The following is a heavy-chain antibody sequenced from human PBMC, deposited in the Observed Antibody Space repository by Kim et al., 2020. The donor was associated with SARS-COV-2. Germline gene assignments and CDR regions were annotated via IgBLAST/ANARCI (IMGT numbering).Heavy chain of an antibody. CDR3: ARDRHLGYGDYVNDFDY. D-gene: IGHD4-17*01. CDR1: GFTFSSYS. Sequence: GGSLRLSCAASGFTFSSYSMNWVRQAPGKGLEWVSYISSSSSTIYYADSVKGRFTISRDNAKNSLYLQMNSLRDEDTAVYYCARDRHLGYGDYVNDFDYWGQGTLVTVSS. V-gene: IGHV3-48*02. J-gene: IGHJ4*02. CDR2: ISSSSSTI.